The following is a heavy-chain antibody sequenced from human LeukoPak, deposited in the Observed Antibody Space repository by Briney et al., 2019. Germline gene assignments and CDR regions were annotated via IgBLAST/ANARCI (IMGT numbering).Heavy chain of an antibody. D-gene: IGHD6-13*01. CDR3: ASILAAAEKDDY. CDR2: INHSGST. J-gene: IGHJ4*02. V-gene: IGHV4-34*01. Sequence: SETLSLTCAVYGGSFSGYYWSWIRQPPGKGLEWIGEINHSGSTNYNPSLKSRVTISVDTSKNQFSLKLSSVTAADTAVYYCASILAAAEKDDYWGQGTLVTVSS. CDR1: GGSFSGYY.